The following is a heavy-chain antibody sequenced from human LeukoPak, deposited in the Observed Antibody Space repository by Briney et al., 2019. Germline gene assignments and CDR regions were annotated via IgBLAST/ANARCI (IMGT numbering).Heavy chain of an antibody. CDR1: GFTFSNYS. J-gene: IGHJ4*02. Sequence: GGSLRLSCAASGFTFSNYSMNWVRLAPGKGLEWISYISGGGTPVYYADSVEGRFTVSRDNEKNSLYPQMNSLRADDTAVYYCARDFRSSSWYIGDYWGQGAQVTVSP. CDR3: ARDFRSSSWYIGDY. D-gene: IGHD6-13*01. V-gene: IGHV3-48*01. CDR2: ISGGGTPV.